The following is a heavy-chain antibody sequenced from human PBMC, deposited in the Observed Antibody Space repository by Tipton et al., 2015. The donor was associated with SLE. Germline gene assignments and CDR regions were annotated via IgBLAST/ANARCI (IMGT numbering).Heavy chain of an antibody. Sequence: LRLSCTVSGGSISSYYWSWIRQPPGKGLEWIGEINHRGSTNYNPSLKSRITISVDTSKNQFSLKLNSVTAADTAVYYCARSPGTARAEYFHHWGQGTLVTVSS. V-gene: IGHV4-34*01. CDR1: GGSISSYY. CDR3: ARSPGTARAEYFHH. CDR2: INHRGST. J-gene: IGHJ1*01. D-gene: IGHD1-14*01.